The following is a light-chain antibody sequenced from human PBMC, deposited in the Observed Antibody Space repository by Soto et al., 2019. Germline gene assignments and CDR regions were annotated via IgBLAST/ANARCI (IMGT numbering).Light chain of an antibody. V-gene: IGKV1-39*01. CDR1: QNINRY. CDR3: QQSYITPET. Sequence: DIQMTQSPSSLSASVGDRVTLTCRASQNINRYLNWYQQKPGKAPKLLIYAASSLQSGVPSRFSGSGSGTDFTLTISSLQPEDFATYYCQQSYITPETFGRGTNFEI. CDR2: AAS. J-gene: IGKJ2*01.